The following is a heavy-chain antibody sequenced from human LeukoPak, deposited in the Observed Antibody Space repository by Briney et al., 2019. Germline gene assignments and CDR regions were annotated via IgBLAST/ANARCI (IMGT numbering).Heavy chain of an antibody. CDR1: GITVSSYA. V-gene: IGHV3-23*01. CDR3: AKDPNGDYIGAFDM. Sequence: GGSLRLSCAASGITVSSYAMTWVRQAPGKGLEWVSSISGSGGRTLYADSVKGRSTISRDNFKNTLYLQMNSLRAEDTAVYHCAKDPNGDYIGAFDMWGQGTMVTVSS. J-gene: IGHJ3*02. D-gene: IGHD4-17*01. CDR2: ISGSGGRT.